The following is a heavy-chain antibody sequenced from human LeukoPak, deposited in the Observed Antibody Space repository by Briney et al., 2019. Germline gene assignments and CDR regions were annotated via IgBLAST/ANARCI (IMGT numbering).Heavy chain of an antibody. CDR3: ARHAGGDCSSTSCPYSIGTYYYYMDV. Sequence: SETLSLTCTVSGGSISSYYWSWIRQPPGKGLEWIGYIYTSGSTNYNPSLKSRVTISVDTSKNQFSLKLSSVTAADTAVYYCARHAGGDCSSTSCPYSIGTYYYYMDVWGKGTTVTVSS. J-gene: IGHJ6*03. CDR2: IYTSGST. V-gene: IGHV4-4*09. D-gene: IGHD2-2*01. CDR1: GGSISSYY.